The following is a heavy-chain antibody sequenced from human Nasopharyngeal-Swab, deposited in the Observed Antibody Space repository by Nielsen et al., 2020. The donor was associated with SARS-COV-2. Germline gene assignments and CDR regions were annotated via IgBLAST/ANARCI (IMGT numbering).Heavy chain of an antibody. J-gene: IGHJ4*02. CDR3: TRAGNFRHDY. Sequence: GESLKISCAASGFTFSTYWMHWVRQAPGEGLVWVSRINEDGSSTSYADSLKGRFTISRDNAKNTLYLQMNSLRAEDTAVYYSTRAGNFRHDYWGQGTLVTVSS. CDR2: INEDGSST. CDR1: GFTFSTYW. D-gene: IGHD4-23*01. V-gene: IGHV3-74*01.